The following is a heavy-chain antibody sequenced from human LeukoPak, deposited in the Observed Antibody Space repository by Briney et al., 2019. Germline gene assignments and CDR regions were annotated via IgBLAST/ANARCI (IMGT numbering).Heavy chain of an antibody. CDR3: ARVRLSSGYSN. J-gene: IGHJ4*02. Sequence: SETLSLTCSVSGASVSDYYCNWIRQPPGKGLEWIGYVYNSGITNYIPSLRSRVTISVDTSKNQFSLKLNSVTAADTAVYYCARVRLSSGYSNWGQGTLVTVSS. D-gene: IGHD3-22*01. V-gene: IGHV4-59*02. CDR1: GASVSDYY. CDR2: VYNSGIT.